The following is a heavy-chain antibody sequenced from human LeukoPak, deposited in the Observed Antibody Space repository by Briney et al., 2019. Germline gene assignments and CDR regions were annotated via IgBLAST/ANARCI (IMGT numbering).Heavy chain of an antibody. J-gene: IGHJ4*02. D-gene: IGHD2-15*01. Sequence: GGSLRLSCAASGFTFDDYGMSWVRQAPGKGLEWVSGINWNGGSTGYADSVKGRFTISRDNAKNSLYLQINSLRAEDTALYYCARGRSVMVASTSPDYWGQGTLVTVSS. V-gene: IGHV3-20*04. CDR2: INWNGGST. CDR1: GFTFDDYG. CDR3: ARGRSVMVASTSPDY.